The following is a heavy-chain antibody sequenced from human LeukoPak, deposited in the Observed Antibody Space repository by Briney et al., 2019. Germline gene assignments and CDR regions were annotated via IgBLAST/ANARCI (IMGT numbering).Heavy chain of an antibody. CDR1: GFTFSNYW. J-gene: IGHJ4*02. Sequence: GGSLRLSCAASGFTFSNYWMSWVRQAPGKGLEWVSNIKQDGSEKYYVNSVKGRFTISRDNAKNSLYLQINSLRAEDTAVYYCARDKIQWLRYSYFDYWGQGVLVTVSS. V-gene: IGHV3-7*01. CDR3: ARDKIQWLRYSYFDY. CDR2: IKQDGSEK. D-gene: IGHD5-12*01.